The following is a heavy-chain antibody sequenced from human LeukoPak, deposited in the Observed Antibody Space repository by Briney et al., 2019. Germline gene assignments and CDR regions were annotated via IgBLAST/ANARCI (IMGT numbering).Heavy chain of an antibody. D-gene: IGHD2-21*01. Sequence: GGSLRLSCAASGFTFSSYAMNWVRQAPGKGLEWVSGINSSGGGTYYADSVRGRFTISRDNSKNTLYLQMNRLRVEDAALYYCARAPVTSCRGAFCYPFDYWGQGILVTVSS. J-gene: IGHJ4*02. CDR3: ARAPVTSCRGAFCYPFDY. CDR1: GFTFSSYA. V-gene: IGHV3-23*01. CDR2: INSSGGGT.